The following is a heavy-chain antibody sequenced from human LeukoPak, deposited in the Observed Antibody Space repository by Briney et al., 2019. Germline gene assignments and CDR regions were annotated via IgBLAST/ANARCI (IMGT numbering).Heavy chain of an antibody. CDR2: ISSTRTTI. J-gene: IGHJ3*02. D-gene: IGHD3-10*01. V-gene: IGHV3-48*01. Sequence: PGGSLRLSCAASGFTFSSYSMNWVRQAPGKGLEWASNISSTRTTIYYADSVKGRFTISRDNAKNSLYLQMNSLRAEDTAVYYCARGPLWFGEDAFDIWGQGTMVTVSS. CDR1: GFTFSSYS. CDR3: ARGPLWFGEDAFDI.